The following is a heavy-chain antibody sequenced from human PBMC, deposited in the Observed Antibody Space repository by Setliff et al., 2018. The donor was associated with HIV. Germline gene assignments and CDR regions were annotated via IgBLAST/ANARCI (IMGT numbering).Heavy chain of an antibody. CDR2: IYPGNSDT. V-gene: IGHV5-51*01. J-gene: IGHJ6*02. Sequence: GSLKISCKDSGYTFSNYCIAWVRQMPGKGLEWMGIIYPGNSDTTYSPSFQGQVTISADKSISTAYPQWSSLKASDTAMYYCAKHLSPGSGWYSKARGMDVWGQGTTVTVSS. D-gene: IGHD6-19*01. CDR3: AKHLSPGSGWYSKARGMDV. CDR1: GYTFSNYC.